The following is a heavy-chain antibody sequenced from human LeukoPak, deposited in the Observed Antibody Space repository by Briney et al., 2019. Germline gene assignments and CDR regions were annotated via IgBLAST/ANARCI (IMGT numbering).Heavy chain of an antibody. CDR2: INHSGST. V-gene: IGHV4-34*01. Sequence: PSETLSLTCAVYGGSFSGYYWSWIRQPPGKGLEWIGEINHSGSTNYNPSLKSRVTISVDTSKNQFSLKLSSVTAADTAVYYCATLAVAGTGGWFDPWGQGTLVTVSS. CDR3: ATLAVAGTGGWFDP. J-gene: IGHJ5*02. D-gene: IGHD6-19*01. CDR1: GGSFSGYY.